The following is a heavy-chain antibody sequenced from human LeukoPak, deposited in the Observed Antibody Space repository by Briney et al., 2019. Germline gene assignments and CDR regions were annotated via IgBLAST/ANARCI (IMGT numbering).Heavy chain of an antibody. J-gene: IGHJ4*02. D-gene: IGHD3-10*01. CDR1: GFTVSSNE. V-gene: IGHV3-23*01. CDR2: ISGSGGST. CDR3: AKDHSMVRGVITLFDY. Sequence: PGGSLRLSCAASGFTVSSNEMSWVRQAPGKGLEWVSAISGSGGSTYYADSVKGRFTISRDNSKNTLYLQMNSLRAEDTAVYYCAKDHSMVRGVITLFDYWGQGTLVTVSS.